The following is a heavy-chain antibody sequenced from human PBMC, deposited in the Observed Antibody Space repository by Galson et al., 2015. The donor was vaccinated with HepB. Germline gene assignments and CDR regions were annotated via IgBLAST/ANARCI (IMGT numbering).Heavy chain of an antibody. V-gene: IGHV3-23*01. D-gene: IGHD6-13*01. CDR1: GFTFGTYA. CDR2: ISSSGGST. CDR3: AKDRQQLIRVAMDV. J-gene: IGHJ6*02. Sequence: GSLRLSCAASGFTFGTYAMSWVRQTPGKGLEWVSLISSSGGSTFYADSVKGRFTVSRDNSKNTVYLQMNNLRAEDTALYYCAKDRQQLIRVAMDVWGQGTTVTVSS.